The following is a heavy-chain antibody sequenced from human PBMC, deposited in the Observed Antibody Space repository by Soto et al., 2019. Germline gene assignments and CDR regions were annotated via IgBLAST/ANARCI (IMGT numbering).Heavy chain of an antibody. Sequence: SVKVSCKASGVTFSSYAISWVRQAPGQGLEWMGGIIPIFGTANYAQKFQGRVTITADESTSTAYMELSSLRSEDTAVYYCARAGGYDYYYYYGMDVWGQGTTVTVSS. CDR2: IIPIFGTA. J-gene: IGHJ6*02. V-gene: IGHV1-69*13. CDR3: ARAGGYDYYYYYGMDV. CDR1: GVTFSSYA. D-gene: IGHD5-12*01.